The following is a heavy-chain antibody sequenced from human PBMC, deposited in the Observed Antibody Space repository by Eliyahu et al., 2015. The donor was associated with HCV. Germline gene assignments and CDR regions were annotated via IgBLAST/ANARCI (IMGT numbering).Heavy chain of an antibody. V-gene: IGHV4-61*08. CDR3: VREGSGNYDYFDP. CDR2: VHYSGTT. CDR1: GGPISSDDYY. Sequence: QAQLHQSGPGLVKPSETLSLSCTVSGGPISSDDYYWSWVRQTPGKGLEWIGNVHYSGTTNYNVSLESRVTISVDTSKNQFSLQVTSVTAADTALYYCVREGSGNYDYFDPWGQGILVTVSS. J-gene: IGHJ4*02. D-gene: IGHD3-10*01.